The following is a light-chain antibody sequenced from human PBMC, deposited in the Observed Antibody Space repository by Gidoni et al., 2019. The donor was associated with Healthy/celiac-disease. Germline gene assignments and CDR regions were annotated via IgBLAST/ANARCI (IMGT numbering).Light chain of an antibody. Sequence: SYELTQPPSVSVSPGQTARITCSGDALPKPYAYWYQQKPGQAPVLVIYKDSERPAGIPERFSGTSSGTTVTLTISGVQAEDEADYYCQSADSSGTWVFGGGTKLTGL. J-gene: IGLJ3*02. V-gene: IGLV3-25*03. CDR2: KDS. CDR3: QSADSSGTWV. CDR1: ALPKPY.